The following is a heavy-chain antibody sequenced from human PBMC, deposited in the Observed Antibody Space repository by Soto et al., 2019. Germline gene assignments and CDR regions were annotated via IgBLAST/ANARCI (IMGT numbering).Heavy chain of an antibody. Sequence: VPLVESGGGLVQPGRSLRLSCAASGFTFDDYAMHWVRQAPGKGLEWVSGISWNSGSIGYADSVKGRFTISRDNAKNSLYLQMNSLRAEDTALYYCAKDTPGLLGYWGQGTLVTVSS. CDR2: ISWNSGSI. V-gene: IGHV3-9*01. CDR1: GFTFDDYA. J-gene: IGHJ4*02. CDR3: AKDTPGLLGY. D-gene: IGHD5-18*01.